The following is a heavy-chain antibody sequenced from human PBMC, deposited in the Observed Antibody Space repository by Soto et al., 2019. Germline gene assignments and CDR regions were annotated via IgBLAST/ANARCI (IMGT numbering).Heavy chain of an antibody. CDR3: VRYESVYGSGSYYVDF. CDR2: IYPGDSDT. CDR1: GYIFTRYW. Sequence: GESLKISCQGSGYIFTRYWIGWVRQMPGKGLEWMGIIYPGDSDTKYSPSFQGQVTISVDKSISMAYLQWGSMKASDTAMYYCVRYESVYGSGSYYVDFWGQGTPDTFSS. D-gene: IGHD3-10*01. V-gene: IGHV5-51*01. J-gene: IGHJ4*02.